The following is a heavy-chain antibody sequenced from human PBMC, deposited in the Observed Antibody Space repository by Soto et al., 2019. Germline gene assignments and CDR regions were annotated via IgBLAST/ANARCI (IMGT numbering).Heavy chain of an antibody. D-gene: IGHD2-2*01. CDR1: GFTFTNAW. CDR2: IRSRTDGETT. J-gene: IGHJ5*02. V-gene: IGHV3-15*01. Sequence: EVQLVESGGGLVKPGGSLLLSCAASGFTFTNAWMSWVRQVPGKGLEWVGRIRSRTDGETTDYAAPVKGRFTISRDDSKNTLYLQMNSLRTEDTAVYFCTTDVAGFCSITSCNLGSWFDPWGQGTLVTVSS. CDR3: TTDVAGFCSITSCNLGSWFDP.